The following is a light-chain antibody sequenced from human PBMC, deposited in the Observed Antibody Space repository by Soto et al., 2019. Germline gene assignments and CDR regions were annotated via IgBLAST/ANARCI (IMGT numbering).Light chain of an antibody. CDR1: QSVSSNY. CDR2: GAS. CDR3: QRYGTSLPLT. Sequence: EIVLTQSPGTLSLSPGDRATLSCRASQSVSSNYLAWYQQKPGQAPRLLIYGASSRATGIPDRFSGSGSETDFTLTISRLEPEDFAVYYCQRYGTSLPLTFGGGTKVEIK. V-gene: IGKV3-20*01. J-gene: IGKJ4*01.